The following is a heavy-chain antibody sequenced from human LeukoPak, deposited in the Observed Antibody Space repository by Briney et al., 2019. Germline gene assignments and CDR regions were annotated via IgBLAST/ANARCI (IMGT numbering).Heavy chain of an antibody. CDR1: GDFIRSYY. CDR3: AREGTYCSRTSCYDSFLDY. V-gene: IGHV4-4*07. CDR2: IYPSGST. Sequence: SETLSLTCSVSGDFIRSYYWSWLRQPAGKGLEWIGRIYPSGSTNYNPSLKTRVTMSVDTSRNQFSLRLSSVTAADTAVYYCAREGTYCSRTSCYDSFLDYWGQGTLVTVSS. D-gene: IGHD2-2*01. J-gene: IGHJ4*02.